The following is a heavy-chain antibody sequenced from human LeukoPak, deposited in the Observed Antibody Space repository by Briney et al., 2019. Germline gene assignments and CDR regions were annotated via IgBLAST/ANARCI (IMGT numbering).Heavy chain of an antibody. CDR2: INPNSGGT. CDR3: ARGGTSSSGRSVGPTHDY. CDR1: GYTFTGYY. V-gene: IGHV1-2*02. Sequence: ASVKVSCKASGYTFTGYYMHWVRQAPGQGLEWMGWINPNSGGTNYGQKFQGRVTMTRETSITTVYMELSRLRSDDTAVYYCARGGTSSSGRSVGPTHDYWGQGTLVTVSS. D-gene: IGHD1-26*01. J-gene: IGHJ4*02.